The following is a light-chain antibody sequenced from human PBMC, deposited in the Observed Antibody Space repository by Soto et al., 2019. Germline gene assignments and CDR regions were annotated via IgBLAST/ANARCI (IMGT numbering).Light chain of an antibody. CDR3: LLSYSGARVV. J-gene: IGLJ3*02. CDR1: TGTVTSAHY. Sequence: QAVVTQEPSLTVSPGGTVTLTCGSSTGTVTSAHYPYWFQQKPGQAPRTLIFDTSNTFSWTPARFSGSLLGGKAALTLSGAQPEDEAEYYCLLSYSGARVVFGGGTKLTVL. CDR2: DTS. V-gene: IGLV7-46*01.